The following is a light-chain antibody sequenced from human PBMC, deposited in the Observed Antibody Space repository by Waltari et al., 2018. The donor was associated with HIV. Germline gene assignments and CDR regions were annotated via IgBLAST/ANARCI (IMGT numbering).Light chain of an antibody. CDR1: QSISTW. CDR2: RAS. J-gene: IGKJ1*01. CDR3: QQYESYSGT. Sequence: DIQMTQSPSALSASVGDRVTITCRASQSISTWLAWYQQKPGKAPRLLIYRASNLESGVPSRFSGSGSGTEFTLTINSLQPDDFASYYCQQYESYSGTFGQGTKVEIK. V-gene: IGKV1-5*03.